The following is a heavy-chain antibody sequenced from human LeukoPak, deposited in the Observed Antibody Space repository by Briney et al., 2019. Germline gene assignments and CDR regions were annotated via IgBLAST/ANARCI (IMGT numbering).Heavy chain of an antibody. V-gene: IGHV1-18*01. CDR2: ISAYNGNT. CDR3: ARDRGITIFGVVNHDY. J-gene: IGHJ4*02. Sequence: ASVKVSCKASGYTFTSYGIRWVRQAPGQGLEWMGWISAYNGNTNYAQKLQGRVTMTTDTSTSTAYMELRSLRSDDTAVYYCARDRGITIFGVVNHDYWGQGTLVTVSS. CDR1: GYTFTSYG. D-gene: IGHD3-3*01.